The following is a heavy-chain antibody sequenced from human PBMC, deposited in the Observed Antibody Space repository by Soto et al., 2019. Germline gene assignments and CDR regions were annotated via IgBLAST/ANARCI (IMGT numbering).Heavy chain of an antibody. V-gene: IGHV4-61*08. CDR2: MYYSGST. CDR3: ATRPPGAWYGVFDY. Sequence: PSETLSLTCTVSGGSISSGDYYWSWIRQPPGKGLEWIGYMYYSGSTVYNPPLKSRVTISVDTSKNQFSLNLNSVTAADTAVYYCATRPPGAWYGVFDYWGQGALVTVSS. CDR1: GGSISSGDYY. D-gene: IGHD2-15*01. J-gene: IGHJ4*02.